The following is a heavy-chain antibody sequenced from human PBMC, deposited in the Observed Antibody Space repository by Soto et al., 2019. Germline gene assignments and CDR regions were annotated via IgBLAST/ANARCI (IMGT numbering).Heavy chain of an antibody. D-gene: IGHD6-6*01. CDR1: GFTFSSHA. CDR3: ARHLLTYSSSSYGA. J-gene: IGHJ5*02. CDR2: ISYDGSNK. V-gene: IGHV3-30-3*01. Sequence: QMQLVESGGGVVQPGRSLRLSCAASGFTFSSHAMHWVRQAPGKGLEWVAVISYDGSNKYYADSVKGRFTISRDNSKNTLYLQMKSLRAEDTAVYYCARHLLTYSSSSYGAWGQRTLVTVSS.